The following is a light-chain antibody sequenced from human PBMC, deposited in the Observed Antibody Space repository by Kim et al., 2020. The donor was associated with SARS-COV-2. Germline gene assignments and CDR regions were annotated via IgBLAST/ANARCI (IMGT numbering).Light chain of an antibody. J-gene: IGLJ2*01. V-gene: IGLV3-19*01. Sequence: SSELTQDPAVSVALGQTVRITCQGDSLRSYYATWYQQKPGQAPILVIYGKNNRPSGIPDRFSGSSSGNTASLTITGTQAGDEADYYCNSRDSNDNVVFGGGTQVTVL. CDR2: GKN. CDR3: NSRDSNDNVV. CDR1: SLRSYY.